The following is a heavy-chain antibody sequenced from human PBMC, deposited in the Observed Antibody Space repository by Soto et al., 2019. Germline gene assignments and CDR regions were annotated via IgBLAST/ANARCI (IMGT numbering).Heavy chain of an antibody. D-gene: IGHD1-26*01. V-gene: IGHV3-30*18. CDR2: ISYDGSNK. CDR3: AKDIRGSYHGIDY. CDR1: GFTFSSYG. J-gene: IGHJ4*02. Sequence: GGSLRLSCAASGFTFSSYGMHWVRQAPGKGLEWVAVISYDGSNKYYADSVKGRFTISRDNSKNTLYLQMNSLRAEDTAVYYCAKDIRGSYHGIDYWGQGTLVTVSS.